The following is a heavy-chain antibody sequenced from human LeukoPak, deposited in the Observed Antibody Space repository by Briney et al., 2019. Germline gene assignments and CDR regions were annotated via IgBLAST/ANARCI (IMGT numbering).Heavy chain of an antibody. CDR2: VLPIFGTA. CDR3: ARAEDQGRYFDWLPGFAP. V-gene: IGHV1-69*13. D-gene: IGHD3-9*01. Sequence: SVKVSCKASGGTVISYVISWVRQAPGQGLEWMGGVLPIFGTAIYAQKWQGRVTITADESTSTAYMELRSLRSEDTAIYYCARAEDQGRYFDWLPGFAPWGQGTLVIVSS. J-gene: IGHJ5*02. CDR1: GGTVISYV.